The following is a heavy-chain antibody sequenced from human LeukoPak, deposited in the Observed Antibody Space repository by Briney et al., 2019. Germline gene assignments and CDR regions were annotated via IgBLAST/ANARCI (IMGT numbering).Heavy chain of an antibody. CDR1: GFTFSSYS. Sequence: PGGSLRLSCAASGFTFSSYSMSWVRQASGKGLEWVSSISSSSSYIYYADSVKGRFTISRDNAKNSLYLQMNSLRAEDTAVYYCARLPDDYGDYKYLQHWGQGTLVTVSS. CDR3: ARLPDDYGDYKYLQH. CDR2: ISSSSSYI. D-gene: IGHD4-17*01. J-gene: IGHJ1*01. V-gene: IGHV3-21*01.